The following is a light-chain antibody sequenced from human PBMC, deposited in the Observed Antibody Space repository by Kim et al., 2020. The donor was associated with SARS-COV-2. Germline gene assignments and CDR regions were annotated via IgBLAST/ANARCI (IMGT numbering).Light chain of an antibody. V-gene: IGKV3-11*01. Sequence: EIVLTTQSPATLSLSPGERATLSCRASQNIGVYLAWYQQKPGQAPRLLIYDASNRATGIPARFSGSGSGTDFTLTISNLEPEDFATYYCQQRSSWPLTFGGGTKLEI. CDR2: DAS. CDR3: QQRSSWPLT. CDR1: QNIGVY. J-gene: IGKJ4*01.